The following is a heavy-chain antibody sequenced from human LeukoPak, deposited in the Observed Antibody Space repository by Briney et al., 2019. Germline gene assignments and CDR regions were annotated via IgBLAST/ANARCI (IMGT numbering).Heavy chain of an antibody. CDR3: AKDLYDSSGYYLDY. CDR1: GFTFDDYA. V-gene: IGHV3-9*01. Sequence: GRSLRLSCAASGFTFDDYAMHWVRQAPGKGLEWVSGISWNSGSIGYADSVKGRFTISRDNDKNSLYLQMNSLRAEDTALYYCAKDLYDSSGYYLDYWGQGTLVTVSS. D-gene: IGHD3-22*01. CDR2: ISWNSGSI. J-gene: IGHJ4*02.